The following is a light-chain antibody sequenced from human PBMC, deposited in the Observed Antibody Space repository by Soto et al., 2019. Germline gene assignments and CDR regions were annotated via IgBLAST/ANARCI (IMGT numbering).Light chain of an antibody. Sequence: EIVLTQSPGTLSLSPGERATLSCWASQSVSSSYLAWYQQKPDQAPMLLIYGASSTANGSPDRFSGSGTGTDFTFTINTLEPEDFEVYYCQQYGSSPSYTFGQGTKLEIK. V-gene: IGKV3-20*01. J-gene: IGKJ2*01. CDR1: QSVSSSY. CDR3: QQYGSSPSYT. CDR2: GAS.